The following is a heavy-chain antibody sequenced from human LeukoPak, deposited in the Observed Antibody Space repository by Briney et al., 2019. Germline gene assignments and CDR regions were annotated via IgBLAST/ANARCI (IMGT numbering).Heavy chain of an antibody. J-gene: IGHJ6*03. D-gene: IGHD2-15*01. Sequence: GGSLRLSCAASGFTFSSYAMSWVRQAPGKGLEWVSAISGSGGSTYYADSVKGRFTISRDNSKNTLYLQMNSLRAEDTAVYYCAKDGTYCSGGSCYYYYYYYMDVWGKGTTVTVSS. CDR1: GFTFSSYA. V-gene: IGHV3-23*01. CDR3: AKDGTYCSGGSCYYYYYYYMDV. CDR2: ISGSGGST.